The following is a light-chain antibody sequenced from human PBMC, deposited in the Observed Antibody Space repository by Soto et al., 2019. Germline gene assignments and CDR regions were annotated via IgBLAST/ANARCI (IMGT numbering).Light chain of an antibody. CDR3: QQSYTTPPWT. V-gene: IGKV1-39*01. J-gene: IGKJ1*01. CDR2: DAS. Sequence: DIQMTPSPSSLSASVGDRVTITCRASQSISSYLNWYQQKPGKAPKALIYDASSLQSGVTSRFSGSGSGTEFTLTISSLQPEDFATYYCQQSYTTPPWTFGQGTKVEIK. CDR1: QSISSY.